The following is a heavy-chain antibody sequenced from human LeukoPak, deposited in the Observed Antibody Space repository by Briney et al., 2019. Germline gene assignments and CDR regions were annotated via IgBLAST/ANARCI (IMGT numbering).Heavy chain of an antibody. CDR3: ARVAKRWLHGYRFDAFDI. J-gene: IGHJ3*02. CDR2: INSDGSST. D-gene: IGHD5-24*01. Sequence: QPGGSLRLSCAASGFTFSSYWMHWVRQAPGKGLVWVSRINSDGSSTSYADSVKGRFTISRDNAKNTLYLQMNSLRAEDTAVYYCARVAKRWLHGYRFDAFDIWGQGTMVTVSS. V-gene: IGHV3-74*01. CDR1: GFTFSSYW.